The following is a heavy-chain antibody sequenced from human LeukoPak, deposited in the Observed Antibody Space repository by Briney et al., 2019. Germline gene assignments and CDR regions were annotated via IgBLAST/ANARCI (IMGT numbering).Heavy chain of an antibody. CDR2: IRSKANSYAK. J-gene: IGHJ4*02. Sequence: GGSLRLSCAASGFTFSGSAMHWVRQASGKGLEWVGRIRSKANSYAKAYAASVKGRFTISRDDSKNTAYLQMNSLKTEDTAVYYCTRTNNWNDGGNPFDYWGQGTLVTVSS. V-gene: IGHV3-73*01. D-gene: IGHD1-1*01. CDR3: TRTNNWNDGGNPFDY. CDR1: GFTFSGSA.